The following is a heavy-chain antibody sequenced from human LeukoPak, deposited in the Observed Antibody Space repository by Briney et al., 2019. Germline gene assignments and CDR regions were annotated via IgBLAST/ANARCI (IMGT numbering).Heavy chain of an antibody. CDR2: ITNRGDGT. CDR1: GFTFSNFD. V-gene: IGHV3-23*01. J-gene: IGHJ4*02. CDR3: AKDARRTSGWYYFDS. D-gene: IGHD6-19*01. Sequence: PGGSLRLSCTASGFTFSNFDMSWVRQAPGKGLEWVSAITNRGDGTYFVDSVKGRVTISRDNSKDTLYSQLNSLRADDTAVYYCAKDARRTSGWYYFDSWGQGTLVTVSS.